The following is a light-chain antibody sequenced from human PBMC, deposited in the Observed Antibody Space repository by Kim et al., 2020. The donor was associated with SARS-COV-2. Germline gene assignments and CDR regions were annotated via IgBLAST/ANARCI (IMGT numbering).Light chain of an antibody. CDR2: DVS. Sequence: ITISCTGTSSDVGGYNYVSWYQQHPGKAPQLMIYDVSNRPSGVSSRFSGSKSGNTASLTISGLQAEDEADYYCSSYTTTSTLDVFGTGTKVTVL. CDR1: SSDVGGYNY. J-gene: IGLJ1*01. CDR3: SSYTTTSTLDV. V-gene: IGLV2-14*03.